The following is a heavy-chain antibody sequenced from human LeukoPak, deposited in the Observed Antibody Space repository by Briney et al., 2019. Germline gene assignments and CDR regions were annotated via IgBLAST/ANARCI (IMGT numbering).Heavy chain of an antibody. J-gene: IGHJ5*02. CDR1: GFTVSNSY. CDR2: IYPAGTT. V-gene: IGHV3-53*01. Sequence: PGGSLRLSCVVSGFTVSNSYMTWVRQAPGKGLEWVSFIYPAGTTSYADSVKGRFTISRDSSKNTLHLQMNSLRADDTAVYYCAREQAYWFGPWGQGSLVTVSS. CDR3: AREQAYWFGP.